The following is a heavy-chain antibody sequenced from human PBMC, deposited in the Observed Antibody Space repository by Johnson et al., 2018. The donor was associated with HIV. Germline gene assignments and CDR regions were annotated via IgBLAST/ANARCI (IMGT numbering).Heavy chain of an antibody. CDR1: GFTFRSYD. Sequence: VQLVESGGGVIRPGGSLRLSCAASGFTFRSYDMYWVRQAPGKGLEWVSAISGSGGSTYYADSVKGRFTISRDNSKNTLYLQMNSLRAEDTAVYYCAKYRLLAVADHGGDAFDIWGQVTMVTVSS. J-gene: IGHJ3*02. D-gene: IGHD6-19*01. V-gene: IGHV3-23*04. CDR3: AKYRLLAVADHGGDAFDI. CDR2: ISGSGGST.